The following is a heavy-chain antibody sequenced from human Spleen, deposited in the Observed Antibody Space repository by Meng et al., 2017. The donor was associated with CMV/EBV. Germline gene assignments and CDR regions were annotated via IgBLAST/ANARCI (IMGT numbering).Heavy chain of an antibody. CDR2: IKYDGSQK. D-gene: IGHD3-3*01. V-gene: IGHV3-30*12. CDR1: GFSFSNYG. CDR3: ARDYDFWSGQTFHPRY. J-gene: IGHJ4*02. Sequence: GGSLRLSCIASGFSFSNYGMHWVRQAPGKGLEWVAFIKYDGSQKDYGDSVKGRFTISRDKAKNTLYLQMNSLRTEDTAVYYCARDYDFWSGQTFHPRYWGQGTLVTVSS.